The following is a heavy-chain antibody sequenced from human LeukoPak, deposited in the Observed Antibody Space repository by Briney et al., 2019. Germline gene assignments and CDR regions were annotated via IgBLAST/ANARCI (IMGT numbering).Heavy chain of an antibody. CDR1: GGSISGYF. Sequence: TTSETLSLTCSVSGGSISGYFWGWIRQPAGKGLEWIGRFYTSGDAYYKPSLRSRVTMSVDKSKNQISLSLSSVTAADTAVYYCARITFVVEGYGMDVWGQGTTVTVSS. J-gene: IGHJ6*02. D-gene: IGHD2-21*01. CDR3: ARITFVVEGYGMDV. V-gene: IGHV4-4*07. CDR2: FYTSGDA.